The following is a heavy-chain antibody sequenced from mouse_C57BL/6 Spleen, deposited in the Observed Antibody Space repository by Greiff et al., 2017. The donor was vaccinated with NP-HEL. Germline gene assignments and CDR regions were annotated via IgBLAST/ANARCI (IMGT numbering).Heavy chain of an antibody. J-gene: IGHJ1*03. CDR1: GYTFTDYE. D-gene: IGHD2-1*01. CDR3: TREGNYLPYWYFDV. Sequence: VQLQQSGAELVRPGASVTLSCKASGYTFTDYEMHWVKQTPVHGLEWIGAIDPETGGTAYNQKFKGKAILTADKSSSTAYMELRSLTSEDSAVYYCTREGNYLPYWYFDVWGTGTTVTVSS. V-gene: IGHV1-15*01. CDR2: IDPETGGT.